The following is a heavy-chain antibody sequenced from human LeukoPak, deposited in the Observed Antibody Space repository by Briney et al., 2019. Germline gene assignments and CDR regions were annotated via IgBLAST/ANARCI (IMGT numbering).Heavy chain of an antibody. CDR1: GFTFSSYG. CDR2: IWYDGSNK. CDR3: AKDSRVAAGHIEFQH. Sequence: GGSLRLSCAASGFTFSSYGMHWVRQAPGKGLEWVAVIWYDGSNKYYADSVKGRFTISRDNSKNTLYLQMNSLRAEDTAVYYCAKDSRVAAGHIEFQHWGQGTLVTVSS. J-gene: IGHJ1*01. D-gene: IGHD6-13*01. V-gene: IGHV3-33*06.